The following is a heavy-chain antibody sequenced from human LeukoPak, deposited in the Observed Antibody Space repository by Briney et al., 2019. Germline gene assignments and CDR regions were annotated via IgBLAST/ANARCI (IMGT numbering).Heavy chain of an antibody. CDR1: GGSISSYY. CDR3: ARDTPPSRYSSSWYHNY. CDR2: IYTSGST. V-gene: IGHV4-4*07. J-gene: IGHJ4*02. D-gene: IGHD6-13*01. Sequence: PSETLTLTCTVSGGSISSYYWSWIRQPAGKGLEWIGRIYTSGSTNYNPSLKSRVTMSVDTSKNQFSLKLSSVTAADTAVYYCARDTPPSRYSSSWYHNYWGQGTLVTVSS.